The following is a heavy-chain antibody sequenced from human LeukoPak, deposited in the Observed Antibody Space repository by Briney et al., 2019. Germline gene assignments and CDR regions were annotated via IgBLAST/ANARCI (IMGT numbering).Heavy chain of an antibody. D-gene: IGHD3-10*01. CDR3: AGSGSYYMWLDP. CDR2: MNPNSGNT. V-gene: IGHV1-8*01. CDR1: GYTFTSYD. Sequence: ASVKVSCKASGYTFTSYDINWVRQATGQGLEWMGWMNPNSGNTGYAQKFQGRVTMTRNTSISTAYMELSSLRSEDTAVYYCAGSGSYYMWLDPWGQGTLVTVSS. J-gene: IGHJ5*02.